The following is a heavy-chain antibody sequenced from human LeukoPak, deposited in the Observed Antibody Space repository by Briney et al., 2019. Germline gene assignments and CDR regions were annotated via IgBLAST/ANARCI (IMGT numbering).Heavy chain of an antibody. J-gene: IGHJ3*02. V-gene: IGHV4-34*01. CDR1: GGSFSGYY. Sequence: ASETLSLTCAVYGGSFSGYYWSWIRQPPGKGLEWIGEINHSGSANYNPSLKSRVTISVDTSKNQFSLKLSSATAADTAVYYCARGHNWNDRAFDIWGQGTMVTVSS. D-gene: IGHD1-1*01. CDR2: INHSGSA. CDR3: ARGHNWNDRAFDI.